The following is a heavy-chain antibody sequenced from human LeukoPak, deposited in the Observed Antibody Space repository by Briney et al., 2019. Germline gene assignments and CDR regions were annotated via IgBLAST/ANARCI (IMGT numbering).Heavy chain of an antibody. D-gene: IGHD5-18*01. CDR2: IYYSGST. CDR3: ARERRYRYGYQFDY. CDR1: GGSINSYY. Sequence: SETLSPTCTVSGGSINSYYWSWIRQPPGKGLEWICYIYYSGSTNYNPSLKSRVTISVDTSKNQFSLKLSSVTAADTAVYYCARERRYRYGYQFDYWGQGTLVTVSS. V-gene: IGHV4-59*01. J-gene: IGHJ4*02.